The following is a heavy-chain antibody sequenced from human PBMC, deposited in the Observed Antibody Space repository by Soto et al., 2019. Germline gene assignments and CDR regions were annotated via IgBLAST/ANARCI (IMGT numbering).Heavy chain of an antibody. CDR2: INQDGSEK. D-gene: IGHD6-19*01. V-gene: IGHV3-7*01. J-gene: IGHJ4*02. Sequence: VGSLRLSCAASGFVFRSYWMSWVRQAPGKGLEWVANINQDGSEKYYVDSVRGRFIISRDNAENSLYLQMNSLRAEDTALYYCARDGVAAGLYLDNWGQGTLVTVSS. CDR1: GFVFRSYW. CDR3: ARDGVAAGLYLDN.